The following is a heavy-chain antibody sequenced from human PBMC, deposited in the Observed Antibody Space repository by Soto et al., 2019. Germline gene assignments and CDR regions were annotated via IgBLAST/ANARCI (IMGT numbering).Heavy chain of an antibody. D-gene: IGHD1-26*01. Sequence: GGSLRLSCAASGFTFSSYAMSWVRRAPGKGLEWVSAISGSGGSTYYADSVKGRFTISRDNSKNTLYLQMNSLRAEDTAVYYCAKVYSGSYDNWFDPWGQGTLVTVSS. V-gene: IGHV3-23*01. CDR3: AKVYSGSYDNWFDP. CDR1: GFTFSSYA. CDR2: ISGSGGST. J-gene: IGHJ5*02.